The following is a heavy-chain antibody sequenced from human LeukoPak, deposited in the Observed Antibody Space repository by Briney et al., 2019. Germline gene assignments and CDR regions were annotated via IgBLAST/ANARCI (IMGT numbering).Heavy chain of an antibody. CDR3: ANSRAYDSSGYYYFDY. J-gene: IGHJ4*02. V-gene: IGHV3-30*02. Sequence: PGGSLRLSCAASGFTFSSYAMSWVRQAPGKGLEWVAFIRYDGSNKYYADSVKGRFTISRDNSKNTLYLQMNSLRAEDTAVYYCANSRAYDSSGYYYFDYWGQGTLVTVSS. D-gene: IGHD3-22*01. CDR1: GFTFSSYA. CDR2: IRYDGSNK.